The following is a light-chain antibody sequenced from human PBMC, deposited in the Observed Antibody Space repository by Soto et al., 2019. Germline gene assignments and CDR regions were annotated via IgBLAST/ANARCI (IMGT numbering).Light chain of an antibody. V-gene: IGKV1-39*01. J-gene: IGKJ5*01. CDR1: QSISTY. CDR3: QQSYRTPIT. Sequence: DIQMTQSPSSLSASVGDRVTITCRASQSISTYLNWYQQKPGKAPKLLLSAASNLETGVPSRFSGSGSGTDFTLTISSLQPEDFATYYCQQSYRTPITFGQGTRLEI. CDR2: AAS.